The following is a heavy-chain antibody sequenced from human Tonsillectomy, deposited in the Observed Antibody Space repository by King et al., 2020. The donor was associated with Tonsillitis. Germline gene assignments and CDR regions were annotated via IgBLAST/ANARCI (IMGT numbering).Heavy chain of an antibody. CDR2: IYNGGST. CDR3: ASGAAYYYYGMDV. Sequence: VQLVESGGGLVQPGGSLRLSCAASGFTVSNNYMSWVRQAPGKGLEWVSVIYNGGSTYYADPVKGRFTISRHNSKNTLYLQMNSLRAEDTAVYYCASGAAYYYYGMDVWGQGTTVTVSS. V-gene: IGHV3-53*04. D-gene: IGHD1-26*01. J-gene: IGHJ6*02. CDR1: GFTVSNNY.